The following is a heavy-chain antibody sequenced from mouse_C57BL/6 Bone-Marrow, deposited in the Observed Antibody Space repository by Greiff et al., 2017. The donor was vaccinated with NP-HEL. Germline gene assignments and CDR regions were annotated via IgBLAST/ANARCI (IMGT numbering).Heavy chain of an antibody. J-gene: IGHJ2*01. CDR1: GFNIKDDY. Sequence: VQLQQSGAELVRPGASVKLSCTASGFNIKDDYMHWVKQRPEQGLEWIGWIDPENGDTEYASKFQGKATITADTYSNTAYLQLSSLTSEDTAVYYCTTGDGDYWGQGTTLTVSS. D-gene: IGHD2-3*01. CDR2: IDPENGDT. V-gene: IGHV14-4*01. CDR3: TTGDGDY.